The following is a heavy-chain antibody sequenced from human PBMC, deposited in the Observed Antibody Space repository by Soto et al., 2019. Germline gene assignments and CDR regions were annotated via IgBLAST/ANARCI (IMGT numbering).Heavy chain of an antibody. CDR2: ISGSGGST. Sequence: GGSLRLSCAASGFTFSSYAMSWVRQAPGKGLEWVSAISGSGGSTYYADSVKGRFTISRDNSKNTLYLQMNSLRAEDTAVYYCAKDLTPRGDYYYGRDVWGQGTTVTVSS. CDR1: GFTFSSYA. CDR3: AKDLTPRGDYYYGRDV. V-gene: IGHV3-23*01. J-gene: IGHJ6*02.